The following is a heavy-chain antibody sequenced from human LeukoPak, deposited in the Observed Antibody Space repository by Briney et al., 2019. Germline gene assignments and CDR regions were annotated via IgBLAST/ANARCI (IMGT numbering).Heavy chain of an antibody. CDR2: IRDSGET. CDR1: GFIVSNYY. V-gene: IGHV3-66*03. J-gene: IGHJ5*02. CDR3: ARDRAVTQDWVEFDP. D-gene: IGHD4-17*01. Sequence: QPGGSLRLSCAGSGFIVSNYYMSWVRQAPGKGLEWVSLIRDSGETFYADSVKGRFTISRDNSKNTMYLQMNRLRVEDTAVYFCARDRAVTQDWVEFDPWGQGTLVTVSS.